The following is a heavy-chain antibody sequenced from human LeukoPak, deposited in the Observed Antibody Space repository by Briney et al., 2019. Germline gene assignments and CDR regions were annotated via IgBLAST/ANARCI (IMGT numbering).Heavy chain of an antibody. Sequence: GGSLRLSCAASGFTFSHYWMQWVRQAPGKGLVRVSRINNDGSGTTYADSVKGRFTISRDNAKNTLYLQMNSLRAEDTAVYYCARDNSGYDFWGDYFDYWGQGTLVTVSS. D-gene: IGHD5-12*01. V-gene: IGHV3-74*01. CDR1: GFTFSHYW. J-gene: IGHJ4*02. CDR2: INNDGSGT. CDR3: ARDNSGYDFWGDYFDY.